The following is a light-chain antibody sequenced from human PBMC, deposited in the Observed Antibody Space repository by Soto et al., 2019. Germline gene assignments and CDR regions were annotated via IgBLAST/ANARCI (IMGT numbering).Light chain of an antibody. CDR1: QSVSSY. CDR2: GAS. CDR3: QYYGSSST. V-gene: IGKV3-20*01. J-gene: IGKJ5*01. Sequence: EIVLTQSPATLSLSPGERATLSCRASQSVSSYLAWYQQKPGQAPRLLIYGASIRATGIPDRFSGSGSGTDFTLTISRLEPADFAVYYCQYYGSSSTFGQGTRLEI.